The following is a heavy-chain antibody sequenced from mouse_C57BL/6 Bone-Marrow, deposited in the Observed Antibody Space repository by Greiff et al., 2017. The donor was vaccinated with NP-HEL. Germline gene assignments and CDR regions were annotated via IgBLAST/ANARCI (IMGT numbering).Heavy chain of an antibody. CDR3: ARCDGYPFAY. D-gene: IGHD2-3*01. J-gene: IGHJ3*01. CDR2: INPSSGGT. CDR1: GYSFTGYY. Sequence: VQLQQPGPELVKPGASVKMSCKASGYSFTGYYMHWVKQSPGQSLEWIGEINPSSGGTTYNQKFKSKATLTVDKSSSTAYMQLKSLTSEDSAVYYCARCDGYPFAYWGQGTLVTVSA. V-gene: IGHV1-42*01.